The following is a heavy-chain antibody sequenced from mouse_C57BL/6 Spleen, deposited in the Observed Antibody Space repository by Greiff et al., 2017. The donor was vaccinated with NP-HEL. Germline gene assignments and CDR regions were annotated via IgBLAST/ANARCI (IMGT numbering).Heavy chain of an antibody. CDR3: ARRDGYYVYFDY. CDR2: IYPGDGDT. D-gene: IGHD2-3*01. V-gene: IGHV1-82*01. Sequence: QVQLKQSGPELVKPGASVKISCKASGYAFSSSWMNWVKQRPGKGLEWIGRIYPGDGDTNYNGKFKGKATLTADKSSSTAYMQLSSLTSEDSAVYFCARRDGYYVYFDYWGQGTTLTVSS. J-gene: IGHJ2*01. CDR1: GYAFSSSW.